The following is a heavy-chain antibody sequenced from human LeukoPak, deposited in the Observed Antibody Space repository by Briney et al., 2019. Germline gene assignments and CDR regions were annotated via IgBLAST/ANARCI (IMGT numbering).Heavy chain of an antibody. CDR1: GFTFSNYW. J-gene: IGHJ4*02. Sequence: GGSLRISCEASGFTFSNYWMTWIRQAPGKGLEWVANIKQDGSDENYVDSVKGRFTISRDNGKNSLYLQMNSLRAEDTAVYYCARGGSGSDYWGQGTLVTVSS. D-gene: IGHD3-10*01. V-gene: IGHV3-7*04. CDR3: ARGGSGSDY. CDR2: IKQDGSDE.